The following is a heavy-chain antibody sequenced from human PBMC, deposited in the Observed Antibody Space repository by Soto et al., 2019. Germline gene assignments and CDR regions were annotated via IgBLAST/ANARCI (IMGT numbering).Heavy chain of an antibody. J-gene: IGHJ6*02. D-gene: IGHD5-18*01. CDR1: GFTVSSNY. CDR2: IYSGGST. CDR3: ARGAMAPYYYGMDV. Sequence: SCAASGFTVSSNYMSWVRQAPGKGLEWVSVIYSGGSTYYADSVKGRFTISRDNSKNTLYLQMNSLRAEDTAVYYCARGAMAPYYYGMDVWGQGTTVTVSS. V-gene: IGHV3-53*01.